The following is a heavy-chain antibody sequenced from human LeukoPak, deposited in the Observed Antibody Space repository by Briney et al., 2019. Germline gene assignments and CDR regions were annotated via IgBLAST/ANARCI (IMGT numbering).Heavy chain of an antibody. V-gene: IGHV4-34*01. D-gene: IGHD6-19*01. CDR3: ARGWLADY. J-gene: IGHJ4*02. CDR1: GGSFSGYY. CDR2: INHSGST. Sequence: SETLSLTCAVYGGSFSGYYWSWIRQPPGKGLEWIGEINHSGSTNYNPSLKSRVTISVDASKNQFSLKLSSVTAADTAVYYCARGWLADYWGQGTLVTVSS.